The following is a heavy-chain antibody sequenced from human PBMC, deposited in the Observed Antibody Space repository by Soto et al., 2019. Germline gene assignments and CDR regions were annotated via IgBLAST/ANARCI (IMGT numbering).Heavy chain of an antibody. CDR3: ARGLYDILTGYYTRPNWFDP. CDR1: GGSFSGYY. J-gene: IGHJ5*02. D-gene: IGHD3-9*01. Sequence: PSETLSLTCAVYGGSFSGYYWSWIRQPPGKGLEWIGEISHSGSTNYNPSLKSRVTISVDTSKNQFSLKLSSVTAADTAVYYCARGLYDILTGYYTRPNWFDPWGQGTLVTVSS. V-gene: IGHV4-34*01. CDR2: ISHSGST.